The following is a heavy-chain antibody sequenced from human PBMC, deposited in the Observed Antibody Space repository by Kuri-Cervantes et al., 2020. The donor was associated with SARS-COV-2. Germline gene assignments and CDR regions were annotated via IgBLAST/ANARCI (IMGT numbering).Heavy chain of an antibody. CDR2: IYPGDSDT. CDR3: ARAESETGHTLHFDS. V-gene: IGHV5-51*01. D-gene: IGHD7-27*01. CDR1: GYSFTSYW. J-gene: IGHJ4*02. Sequence: KVSCKGSGYSFTSYWIGWVRQMPGKGLEWMGIIYPGDSDTRYSPSFQGQVTISADKSISTAYLQWSSLRSDDTAVYYCARAESETGHTLHFDSWGQGTLVTVSS.